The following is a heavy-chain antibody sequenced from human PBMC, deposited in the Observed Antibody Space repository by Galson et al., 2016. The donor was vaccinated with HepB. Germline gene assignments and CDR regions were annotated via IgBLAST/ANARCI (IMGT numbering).Heavy chain of an antibody. CDR3: STGEDSSGYYRDFDY. CDR2: INYSGSYI. D-gene: IGHD3-22*01. Sequence: SLRLSCAASGFSFRSYNMNWVRQAPGKGLEWASSINYSGSYIFYADSVKGRFTISRDNAKNSLYLQMNGLRAEDTAVYYCSTGEDSSGYYRDFDYWGQGTLVTVSS. J-gene: IGHJ4*02. CDR1: GFSFRSYN. V-gene: IGHV3-21*01.